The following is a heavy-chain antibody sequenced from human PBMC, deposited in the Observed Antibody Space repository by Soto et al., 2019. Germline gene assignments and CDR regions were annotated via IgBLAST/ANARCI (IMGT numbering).Heavy chain of an antibody. Sequence: GASVKVSCKASGYTFTNYGITWVRQAPGQGLEWMGWISPNFGTANYAQRFQGRVTITADESTSTAYMELSSLRSEDTAVYYCANFGDTHPYWGQGTLVTVSS. CDR2: ISPNFGTA. CDR1: GYTFTNYG. J-gene: IGHJ4*02. V-gene: IGHV1-69*13. D-gene: IGHD3-10*01. CDR3: ANFGDTHPY.